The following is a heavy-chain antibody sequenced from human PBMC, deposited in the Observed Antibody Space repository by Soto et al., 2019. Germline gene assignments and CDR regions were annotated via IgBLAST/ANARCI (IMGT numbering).Heavy chain of an antibody. CDR3: ARDSGGSYYWFDP. D-gene: IGHD1-26*01. J-gene: IGHJ5*02. CDR1: GGTFSSYA. CDR2: IIPIFGTA. Sequence: WASVKVSCKASGGTFSSYAISWVRQAPGQGLEWMGGIIPIFGTANYAQKFQGRVTITADESTSTAYMELSSLRSEDTAVYYCARDSGGSYYWFDPWGQGTLVTVSS. V-gene: IGHV1-69*13.